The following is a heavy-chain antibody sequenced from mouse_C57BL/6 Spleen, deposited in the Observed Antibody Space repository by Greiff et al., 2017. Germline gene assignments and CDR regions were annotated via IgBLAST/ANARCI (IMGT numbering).Heavy chain of an antibody. J-gene: IGHJ2*01. Sequence: EVKLQESGPGLVKPSQSLSLTCSVTGYSITSGYYWNWIRQFPGNKLEWMGYISYDGSNNSNPSLKNRISITRDTSKNQFFLKLNSVTTEDTATYYCARAGYYFDYWGQGTTLTVSS. CDR1: GYSITSGYY. V-gene: IGHV3-6*01. CDR2: ISYDGSN. D-gene: IGHD4-1*01. CDR3: ARAGYYFDY.